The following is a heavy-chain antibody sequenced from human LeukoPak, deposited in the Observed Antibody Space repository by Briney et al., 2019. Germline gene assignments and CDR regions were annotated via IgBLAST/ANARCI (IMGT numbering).Heavy chain of an antibody. D-gene: IGHD2-15*01. CDR3: ARHRIRSWFDP. Sequence: KPSETLSLTYTVSGRSISSSSYYWRWIRQPPGKGLEWMGSLYYSGSTYYNPSLKRRVTISVDTSKNQFSLKLSSVTAADTAVYYCARHRIRSWFDPWGQGTLVTVSS. V-gene: IGHV4-39*01. J-gene: IGHJ5*02. CDR1: GRSISSSSYY. CDR2: LYYSGST.